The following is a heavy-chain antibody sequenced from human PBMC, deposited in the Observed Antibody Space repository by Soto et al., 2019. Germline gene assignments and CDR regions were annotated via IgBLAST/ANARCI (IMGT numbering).Heavy chain of an antibody. D-gene: IGHD6-6*01. J-gene: IGHJ4*02. Sequence: QVQVVQSGAEVKKPGSSVKVSCKASGGTFGSYTVNWVRQAPGQGLEWMGRIIPIVGTINYSQKFHGRVTITADTSTSTAYMGLTSLRSEDTAVYFCACGYSSSSELWGQGTLVTVSS. CDR1: GGTFGSYT. V-gene: IGHV1-69*08. CDR2: IIPIVGTI. CDR3: ACGYSSSSEL.